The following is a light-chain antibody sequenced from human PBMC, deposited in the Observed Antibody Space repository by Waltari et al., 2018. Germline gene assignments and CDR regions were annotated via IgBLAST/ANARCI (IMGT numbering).Light chain of an antibody. CDR1: QSVLYRSSNKNF. V-gene: IGKV4-1*01. CDR2: WAS. Sequence: DIVVTKSPDSLSVSLGEGATIHCTSSQSVLYRSSNKNFLAWYQQKPGQPPKLLIYWASTRESGVPDRFSGSGSGTDFTLTISSLQAEDVAVYYCQQYYSTIFTFGPGTKVDIK. CDR3: QQYYSTIFT. J-gene: IGKJ3*01.